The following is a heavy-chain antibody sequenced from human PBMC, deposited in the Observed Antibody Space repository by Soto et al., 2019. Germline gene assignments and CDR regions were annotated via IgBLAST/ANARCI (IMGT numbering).Heavy chain of an antibody. CDR1: GFTFSSYA. D-gene: IGHD1-26*01. CDR2: IRGNGGNT. Sequence: EVQLLESGGDLVQSGGSLRLSCAASGFTFSSYAMSWVRQAPGKGLEWVSVIRGNGGNTYYADSVKGRFTISRDNSKNTLYLQMNSLRAEDTAVYYCAKLRSGSYGYYIDYWGQGTLVTVSS. CDR3: AKLRSGSYGYYIDY. V-gene: IGHV3-23*01. J-gene: IGHJ4*02.